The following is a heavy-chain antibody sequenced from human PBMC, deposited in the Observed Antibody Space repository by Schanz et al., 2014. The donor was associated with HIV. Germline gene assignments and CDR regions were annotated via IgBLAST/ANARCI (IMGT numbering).Heavy chain of an antibody. CDR2: INPNSGGT. Sequence: QVQVVQSGAEVKKPGSSVKVSCKASGGTFSSYAISWVRQAPGQGLEWMGWINPNSGGTNYAQKFHGRVTMTRDTSISTAYMELSRLRSDDTAVYYCARDLRVVPAASDNWFDPWGQGTLVTVSS. V-gene: IGHV1-2*02. CDR3: ARDLRVVPAASDNWFDP. D-gene: IGHD2-2*01. CDR1: GGTFSSYA. J-gene: IGHJ5*02.